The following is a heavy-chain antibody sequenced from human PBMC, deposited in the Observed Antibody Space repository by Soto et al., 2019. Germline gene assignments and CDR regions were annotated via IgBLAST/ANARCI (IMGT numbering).Heavy chain of an antibody. CDR3: VIESHDIVALTATVIGPFTWFDL. D-gene: IGHD1-26*01. CDR2: TLPIFGTA. J-gene: IGHJ5*02. V-gene: IGHV1-69*06. CDR1: GGTFGNYA. Sequence: QVQLVQSGAEVKTPGSSVKVSCKALGGTFGNYAISWVRQAPGQGREWLGGTLPIFGTANYAQKFQGRVTMTADRSTSTAYMELSSLTSEDTAVYYCVIESHDIVALTATVIGPFTWFDLWRHGNLVTVSS.